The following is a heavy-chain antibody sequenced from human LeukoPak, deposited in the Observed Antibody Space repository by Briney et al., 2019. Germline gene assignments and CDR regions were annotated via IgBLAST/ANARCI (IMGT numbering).Heavy chain of an antibody. CDR1: GGSISSGGYY. D-gene: IGHD3-3*01. CDR2: IYYSGST. CDR3: ARDDFWSGYRSGMDV. Sequence: PSETLSLTRTVSGGSISSGGYYWSWIRQHPGKGLEWIGYIYYSGSTYYNPSLKSRVTISVDTSKNQFSLKLSSVTAADTAVYYCARDDFWSGYRSGMDVWGQGTTVTVSS. J-gene: IGHJ6*02. V-gene: IGHV4-31*03.